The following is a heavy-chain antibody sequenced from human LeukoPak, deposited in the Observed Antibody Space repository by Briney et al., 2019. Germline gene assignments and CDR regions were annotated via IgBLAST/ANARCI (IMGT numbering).Heavy chain of an antibody. CDR1: RFTFSTYA. CDR3: AKDPIDGTGAVDH. CDR2: ISGSGDST. D-gene: IGHD3-10*01. Sequence: GGSLRLSCAASRFTFSTYAMHWVRQAPGKGLDWVSSISGSGDSTYYADSVKGRFTISRDNSKNTLYLQMNSLRAEDTAVYYCAKDPIDGTGAVDHWGEGTLVTVSS. J-gene: IGHJ4*02. V-gene: IGHV3-23*01.